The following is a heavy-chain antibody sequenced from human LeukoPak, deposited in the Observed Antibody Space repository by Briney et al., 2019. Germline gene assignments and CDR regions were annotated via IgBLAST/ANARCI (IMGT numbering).Heavy chain of an antibody. V-gene: IGHV4-59*01. Sequence: SETLSLTCTVSGGSISSYYWSWIRQPPGKGLEWIGYIYYSGSTNYNPSLKSRVTISVDTSKNQFSLKLSSVTAADTAVYYCARYAYYYDSSGLEYFDLWGRGTLVTVSS. CDR1: GGSISSYY. CDR2: IYYSGST. D-gene: IGHD3-22*01. J-gene: IGHJ2*01. CDR3: ARYAYYYDSSGLEYFDL.